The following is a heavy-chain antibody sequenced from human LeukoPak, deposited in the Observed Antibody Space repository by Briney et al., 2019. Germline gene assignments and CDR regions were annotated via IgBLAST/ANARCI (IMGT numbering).Heavy chain of an antibody. CDR3: ARVKANTALALQYYHYYMDV. Sequence: SETLSLTCTVSGDSIRNSYWSWIRQPPGKGLEWIGYIPTSGDINYNPSLKSRVTISLQTSKNQVSLKVNSVTAADTAVYFCARVKANTALALQYYHYYMDVWGTGTTVIASS. J-gene: IGHJ6*03. D-gene: IGHD5-18*01. V-gene: IGHV4-59*01. CDR2: IPTSGDI. CDR1: GDSIRNSY.